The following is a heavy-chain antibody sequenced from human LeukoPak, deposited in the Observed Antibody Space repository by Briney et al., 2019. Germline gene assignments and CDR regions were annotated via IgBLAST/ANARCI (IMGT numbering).Heavy chain of an antibody. CDR2: ISGSGGST. J-gene: IGHJ4*02. D-gene: IGHD5-24*01. CDR1: GFTFSSYA. CDR3: AKDRQRWLYDY. V-gene: IGHV3-23*01. Sequence: PGGSLRLSCAASGFTFSSYAMSWVRQAPGKGLEWVSAISGSGGSTYYAGSVKGRFTITRDNSKNTLYLQMNSLSAEDTAVYYCAKDRQRWLYDYWGQGTLVPVSS.